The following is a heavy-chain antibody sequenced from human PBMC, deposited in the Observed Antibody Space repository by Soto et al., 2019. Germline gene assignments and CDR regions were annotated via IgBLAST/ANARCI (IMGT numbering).Heavy chain of an antibody. CDR3: AEQLVGAAPHFDY. V-gene: IGHV4-39*01. J-gene: IGHJ4*02. D-gene: IGHD1-26*01. Sequence: QLQLQESGPGLVKPSETLSLTCTVSGGSISSSSYYWGWIRQPPGKGLEWIGSIYYSGSTYYNPSLKSRVTISVDTSKNQFSLKLSSVTAADTAVYYCAEQLVGAAPHFDYWGQGTLVTVSS. CDR1: GGSISSSSYY. CDR2: IYYSGST.